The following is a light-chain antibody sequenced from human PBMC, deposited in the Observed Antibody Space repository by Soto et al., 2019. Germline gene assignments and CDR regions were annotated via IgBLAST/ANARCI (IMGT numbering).Light chain of an antibody. CDR3: AAWDDSLNAVV. J-gene: IGLJ2*01. CDR1: NSNIGRNT. CDR2: SDN. V-gene: IGLV1-44*01. Sequence: QSALTQTPSASGTPGQRVTISCSGSNSNIGRNTVNWYQQLPGTAPKLLIYSDNQWPSGVPDRFSGSKSGTSASLAISGLQFEDEADYYCAAWDDSLNAVVFGGGTKVTVL.